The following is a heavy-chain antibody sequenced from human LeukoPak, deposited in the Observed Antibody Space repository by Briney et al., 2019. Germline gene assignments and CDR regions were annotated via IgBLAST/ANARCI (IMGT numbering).Heavy chain of an antibody. CDR2: IKSKSDGGTT. CDR3: ARYGDPTYYYYYGMDV. Sequence: GGSLRLSCAASGFSFNNAWMSWVRQAPGKGLEWVGRIKSKSDGGTTDYAAPVKGRFTISRDDSKNTLYLQMNSLRAEDTAVYYCARYGDPTYYYYYGMDVWGQGTTVTVSS. J-gene: IGHJ6*02. V-gene: IGHV3-15*01. CDR1: GFSFNNAW. D-gene: IGHD4-17*01.